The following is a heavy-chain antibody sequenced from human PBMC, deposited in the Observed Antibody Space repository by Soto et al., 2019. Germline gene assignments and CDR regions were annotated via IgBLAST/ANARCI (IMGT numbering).Heavy chain of an antibody. Sequence: PSETLSLTCTVSGGSISYEYYHWTWIRQSPGKGLEWIGYIHYSGSIIYNPSFKSRVTISVDTSKNQFSLQLSSVTAADTAVYYCAKKRGSQFYFDYWGQGTLVTVSS. V-gene: IGHV4-30-4*08. CDR2: IHYSGSI. J-gene: IGHJ4*02. CDR3: AKKRGSQFYFDY. D-gene: IGHD3-10*01. CDR1: GGSISYEYYH.